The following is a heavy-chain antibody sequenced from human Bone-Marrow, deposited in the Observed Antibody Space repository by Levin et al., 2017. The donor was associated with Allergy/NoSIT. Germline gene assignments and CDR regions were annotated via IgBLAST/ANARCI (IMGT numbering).Heavy chain of an antibody. J-gene: IGHJ3*02. D-gene: IGHD3-22*01. CDR1: VFTFDAYW. Sequence: GESLKISCAASVFTFDAYWMTWVRQAPGKGLEWVAKIKYDGSEKKYVDSVKGRFTIARDNAKNLLFLQMNSLRAEDTAVYSCARIYDSTGYYSGVGAFDIWGPGTMVTVSS. V-gene: IGHV3-7*01. CDR3: ARIYDSTGYYSGVGAFDI. CDR2: IKYDGSEK.